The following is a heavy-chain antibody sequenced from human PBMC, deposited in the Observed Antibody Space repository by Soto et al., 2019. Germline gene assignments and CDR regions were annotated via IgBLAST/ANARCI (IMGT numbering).Heavy chain of an antibody. CDR3: ARDRYFAL. V-gene: IGHV4-31*03. CDR2: IFYNGST. J-gene: IGHJ2*01. Sequence: QVQLQESGPGLVKPSQTLSLTCSVSGDPINSGGYFWSWIRQLPGKGLEWIGNIFYNGSTYYNPSLKSRVTISLDPSKSPFSLNLSSVTAADTAVYFCARDRYFALWGRGTLVTVSS. CDR1: GDPINSGGYF.